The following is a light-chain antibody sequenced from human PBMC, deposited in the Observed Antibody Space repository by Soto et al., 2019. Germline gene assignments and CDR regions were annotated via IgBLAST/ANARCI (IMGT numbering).Light chain of an antibody. CDR2: DAS. CDR3: QQRIKYT. J-gene: IGKJ2*01. Sequence: ENVLTQSPATLSLSPGERATLSCRASQSVGTYLAWYQQKPGQAPRLLIYDASNRATGIPARFSGSGSGTDFTLTISSLEPEDFAVYYCQQRIKYTFGQGTQLEIK. V-gene: IGKV3-11*01. CDR1: QSVGTY.